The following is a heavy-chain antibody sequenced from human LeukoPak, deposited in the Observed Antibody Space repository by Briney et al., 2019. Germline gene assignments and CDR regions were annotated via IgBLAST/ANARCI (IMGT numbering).Heavy chain of an antibody. CDR1: GFTFSNYW. V-gene: IGHV3-7*01. D-gene: IGHD3-3*01. J-gene: IGHJ6*03. CDR2: IKLDGSEE. Sequence: GGSLRLSCAASGFTFSNYWMSWARQAPGKGLEWVANIKLDGSEEYYVDSVKGRFTISRDNAKKSLYLQMNSLRAEDTAVYYCARNYDFWTSASYYYYYMDVWGKGTTVTVSS. CDR3: ARNYDFWTSASYYYYYMDV.